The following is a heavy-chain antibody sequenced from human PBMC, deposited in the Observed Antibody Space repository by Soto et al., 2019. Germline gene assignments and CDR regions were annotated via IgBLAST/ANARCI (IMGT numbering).Heavy chain of an antibody. J-gene: IGHJ3*02. V-gene: IGHV1-69*13. D-gene: IGHD6-19*01. CDR3: ARSDVSDSSGRFINAFDI. CDR2: IIPIFGTA. CDR1: GGTFSSYA. Sequence: SVKVSCKASGGTFSSYAISWVRQAPGQGLEWMGGIIPIFGTANYAQKFQGRVTITADESTSTAYMELSSLRSEDTAVYYCARSDVSDSSGRFINAFDIWGQGTMVTVSS.